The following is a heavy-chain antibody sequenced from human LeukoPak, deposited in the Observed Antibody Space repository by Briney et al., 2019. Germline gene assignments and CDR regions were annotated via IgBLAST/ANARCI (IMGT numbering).Heavy chain of an antibody. CDR3: ARPYVEHYYDSSGYYPGYDAFDI. CDR1: GYSFTSYW. D-gene: IGHD3-22*01. CDR2: IYPGDSDT. Sequence: GESLKISCKGSGYSFTSYWIGWVRQMPGKGLEWMGIIYPGDSDTRYSPSFQGQVTISADKSISTAYLQWSSLKASDTAMYYCARPYVEHYYDSSGYYPGYDAFDIWGQGTMVTVSS. V-gene: IGHV5-51*01. J-gene: IGHJ3*02.